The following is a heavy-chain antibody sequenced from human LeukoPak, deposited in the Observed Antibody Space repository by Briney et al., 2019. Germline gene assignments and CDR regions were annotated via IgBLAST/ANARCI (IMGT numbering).Heavy chain of an antibody. D-gene: IGHD2-2*01. CDR2: INPSGGST. J-gene: IGHJ4*02. CDR3: ARGTADIVVVPAAMDY. V-gene: IGHV1-46*01. CDR1: GYAFTSYY. Sequence: ASVKVSCTASGYAFTSYYMHWVRQAPGQGLEWMGIINPSGGSTSYAQKFQGRVTMTRDTSTSTVYMELSSLRSEDTAVYYCARGTADIVVVPAAMDYWGQGTLVTVSS.